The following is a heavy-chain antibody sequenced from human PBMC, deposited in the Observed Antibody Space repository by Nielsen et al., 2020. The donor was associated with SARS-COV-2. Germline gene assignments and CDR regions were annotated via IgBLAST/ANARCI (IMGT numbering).Heavy chain of an antibody. V-gene: IGHV3-11*05. Sequence: GESLKISCAASGFTFSDYYMSWIRQAPGKGLEWVSYISSSSSYTNYADSVKGRFTISRDNAKNSLYLQMNSLRAEDTAVYYCARVGLGTIFGVADRGYFDYWGQGTLVTVSS. CDR3: ARVGLGTIFGVADRGYFDY. J-gene: IGHJ4*02. D-gene: IGHD3-3*01. CDR1: GFTFSDYY. CDR2: ISSSSSYT.